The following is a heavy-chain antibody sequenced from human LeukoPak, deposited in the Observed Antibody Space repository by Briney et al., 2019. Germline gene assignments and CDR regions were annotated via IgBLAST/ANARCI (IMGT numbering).Heavy chain of an antibody. CDR2: IIPIFGTA. CDR1: RGTFSSYA. Sequence: VKVSCKASRGTFSSYAISWMRQAPGQGLEWMGGIIPIFGTANHAQKFQGRVTITADESTSTAYMELSSLRSEDTAVYYCARTRGYSNYYVDYWGQGTLVTVSS. J-gene: IGHJ4*02. V-gene: IGHV1-69*01. D-gene: IGHD4-11*01. CDR3: ARTRGYSNYYVDY.